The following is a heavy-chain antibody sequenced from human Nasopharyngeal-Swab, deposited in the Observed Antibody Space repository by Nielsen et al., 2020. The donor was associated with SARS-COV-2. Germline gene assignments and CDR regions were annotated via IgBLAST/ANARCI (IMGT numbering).Heavy chain of an antibody. CDR2: IIGSGGST. D-gene: IGHD4-23*01. CDR3: AKDLGVESPLWFDY. J-gene: IGHJ4*02. Sequence: ESLKISCTASGFTFRSYAMSWVRQAPGKGLEWVSEIIGSGGSTYYAESVKGRFTISRDNSKNTLYLQMSSLRAEDTAIYYCAKDLGVESPLWFDYWGQGTLLTVSS. CDR1: GFTFRSYA. V-gene: IGHV3-23*01.